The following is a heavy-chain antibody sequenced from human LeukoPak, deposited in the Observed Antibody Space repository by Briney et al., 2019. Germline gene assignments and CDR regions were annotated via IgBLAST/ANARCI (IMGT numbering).Heavy chain of an antibody. CDR2: IDGTNAYI. J-gene: IGHJ5*02. D-gene: IGHD4-17*01. V-gene: IGHV3-21*01. CDR3: VKGFDYGDLRSNWFDP. CDR1: GFSFTTNR. Sequence: GGSLRLSCAASGFSFTTNRIIWVRQDPGKGLECLSAIDGTNAYINYADSVKGRFTISRDNTKNSLYLQMSSLRAEDTALYYCVKGFDYGDLRSNWFDPWGQGTLVTVSS.